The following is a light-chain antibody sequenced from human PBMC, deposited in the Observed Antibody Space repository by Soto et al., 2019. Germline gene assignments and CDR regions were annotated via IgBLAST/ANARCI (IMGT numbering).Light chain of an antibody. V-gene: IGKV3-11*01. CDR3: QQRSNWPPGIT. Sequence: EIVLPQSPATLSLSPGERATLSCRASHSVSSFLARYQQKPGQAPRLLIFDASNRATGIPARFSGSGSGPDFTLTISSLEPEDFAVYYCQQRSNWPPGITVGQGTLLESK. CDR1: HSVSSF. CDR2: DAS. J-gene: IGKJ5*01.